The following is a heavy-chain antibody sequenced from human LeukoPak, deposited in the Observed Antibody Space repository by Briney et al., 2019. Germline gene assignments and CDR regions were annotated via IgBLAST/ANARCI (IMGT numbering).Heavy chain of an antibody. Sequence: GASVKVSCKASGYTFTSYGISLVRQAPGQGLQWMGWISAYNGNTNYEQKLQGRVTMTTDTYTSTAYMELRSLRSDGTAVYYCARLTPEERWFDPWGQGTLVTVYS. V-gene: IGHV1-18*01. CDR3: ARLTPEERWFDP. CDR2: ISAYNGNT. CDR1: GYTFTSYG. D-gene: IGHD1-14*01. J-gene: IGHJ5*02.